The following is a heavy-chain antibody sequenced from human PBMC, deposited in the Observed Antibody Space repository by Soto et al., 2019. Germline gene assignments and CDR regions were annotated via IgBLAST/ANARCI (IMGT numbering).Heavy chain of an antibody. D-gene: IGHD1-7*01. CDR1: GGTFSSYA. Sequence: QVQLVQSGAEVKKPGSSVKVSCKASGGTFSSYAISWVRQAPGQGLEWMGGIIPIFGTANYGQKFQGRVTSTAAESTITAYMELSSLRSEDTAVYYCARWKETGTHYYCMDVWGQGTTVTVSS. CDR2: IIPIFGTA. CDR3: ARWKETGTHYYCMDV. V-gene: IGHV1-69*01. J-gene: IGHJ6*02.